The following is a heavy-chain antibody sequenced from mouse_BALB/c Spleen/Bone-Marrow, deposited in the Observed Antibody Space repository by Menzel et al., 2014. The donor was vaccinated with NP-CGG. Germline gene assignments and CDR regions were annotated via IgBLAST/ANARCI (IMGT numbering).Heavy chain of an antibody. J-gene: IGHJ2*01. CDR2: IDPANGNT. CDR3: ARYYYGSSYFDH. CDR1: GFNIKDTY. V-gene: IGHV14-3*02. D-gene: IGHD1-1*01. Sequence: VQLKQSGAELVEPGASVKLSCTASGFNIKDTYMRWVKQRPEQGLEWIGRIDPANGNTKYDPKFQGKATITADTSSNTAYLQLSSLTSEDTAVYYCARYYYGSSYFDHWGQGTTLTVSS.